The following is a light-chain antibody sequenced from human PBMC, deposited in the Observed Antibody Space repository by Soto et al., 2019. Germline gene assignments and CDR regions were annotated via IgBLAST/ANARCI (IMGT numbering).Light chain of an antibody. J-gene: IGLJ3*02. Sequence: QSALTQPASVSGSPGQSITISCSGTSSDVGGYNYVSWYQQHPGKAPKLMICEVTNRPSGLSNRFSGSKSGNTASLTISGLQAEDEADYYCSAYTSSYTGVFGGGTQLTVL. V-gene: IGLV2-14*01. CDR3: SAYTSSYTGV. CDR1: SSDVGGYNY. CDR2: EVT.